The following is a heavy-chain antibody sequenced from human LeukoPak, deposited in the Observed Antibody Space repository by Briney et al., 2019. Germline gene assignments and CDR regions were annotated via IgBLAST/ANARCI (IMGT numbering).Heavy chain of an antibody. D-gene: IGHD2-2*01. V-gene: IGHV3-30*04. CDR1: GFTFSSYV. CDR2: ISYDGSNE. CDR3: AREETRFSTSWYYFDY. J-gene: IGHJ4*02. Sequence: QPGGSLRLSCAASGFTFSSYVMHWVRQAPGKGLEWVAIISYDGSNEYYADSVKGRFTISRDNSKNTLFLQMNSLRTEDTALFYCAREETRFSTSWYYFDYWGQGTLVTVSS.